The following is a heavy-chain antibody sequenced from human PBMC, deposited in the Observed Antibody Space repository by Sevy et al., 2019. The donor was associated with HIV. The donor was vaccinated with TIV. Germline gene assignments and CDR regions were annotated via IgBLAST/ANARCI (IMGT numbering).Heavy chain of an antibody. V-gene: IGHV4-39*01. D-gene: IGHD3-3*01. CDR2: IYYSGSA. J-gene: IGHJ4*02. CDR3: ARRDYYGYSDS. Sequence: SETLSLTCTLSGGSISSSNYYWGWIRQPPGKGLEWIGTIYYSGSAYYNSSLKSRVTIFIDTSNNQFSLRLSSVTAADTAVYYCARRDYYGYSDSWGQGTLVTVSS. CDR1: GGSISSSNYY.